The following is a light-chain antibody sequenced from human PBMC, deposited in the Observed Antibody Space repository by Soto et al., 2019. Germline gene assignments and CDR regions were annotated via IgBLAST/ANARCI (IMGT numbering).Light chain of an antibody. CDR2: AAS. V-gene: IGKV1-9*01. J-gene: IGKJ5*01. Sequence: GESVPIPCGASQVISTSLAWYQVKPGKAPKLLIYAASTLESGVPSRFSATVSGTEFSLTITSLQPEDFATYYCQQLFDSPITFGQGTRLEI. CDR1: QVISTS. CDR3: QQLFDSPIT.